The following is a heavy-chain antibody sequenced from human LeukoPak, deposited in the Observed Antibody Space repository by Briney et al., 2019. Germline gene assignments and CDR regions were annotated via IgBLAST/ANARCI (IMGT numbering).Heavy chain of an antibody. Sequence: SETLSLTCTVSDDSITMYYWTWIRQPPGKGLEWIGYVDHTGSTKFNPSLNGRVSISRDTSNNFFSLRLRSVTAADTAVYFCARGRVSSSTWCSTYYYFFYMDFWGKGTTVTVSS. CDR3: ARGRVSSSTWCSTYYYFFYMDF. CDR1: DDSITMYY. J-gene: IGHJ6*03. D-gene: IGHD2-15*01. CDR2: VDHTGST. V-gene: IGHV4-59*01.